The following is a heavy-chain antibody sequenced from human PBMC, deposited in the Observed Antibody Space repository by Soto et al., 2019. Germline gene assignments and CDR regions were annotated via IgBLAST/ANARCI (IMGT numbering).Heavy chain of an antibody. J-gene: IGHJ4*02. Sequence: SETLSLTCTFSGGSISSYYWSWIRQPPGKGLEWIAYIYYTGTTNFNPSLKSRVTISMDTSKNQFSLKLTSVTAADTAVYYCARDKITGLFDYWGQGTLVTVSS. CDR1: GGSISSYY. V-gene: IGHV4-59*12. D-gene: IGHD2-8*02. CDR2: IYYTGTT. CDR3: ARDKITGLFDY.